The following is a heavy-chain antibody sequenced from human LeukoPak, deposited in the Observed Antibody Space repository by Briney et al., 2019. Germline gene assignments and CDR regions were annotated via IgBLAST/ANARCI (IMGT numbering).Heavy chain of an antibody. V-gene: IGHV4-39*01. CDR1: GGSISSYY. Sequence: PSETLSLTCTVSGGSISSYYWGWIRQPPGKGLEWIGSIYYSGSTYYNPSLKSRVTISVDTSKNQFSLKLSSVTAADTAVYYCASPSGYYGSGSYYNEIYYMDVWGKGTTVTISS. CDR2: IYYSGST. CDR3: ASPSGYYGSGSYYNEIYYMDV. D-gene: IGHD3-10*01. J-gene: IGHJ6*03.